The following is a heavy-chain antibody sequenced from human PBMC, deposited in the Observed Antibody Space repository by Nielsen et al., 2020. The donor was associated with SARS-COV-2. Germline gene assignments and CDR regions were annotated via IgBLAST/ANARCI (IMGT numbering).Heavy chain of an antibody. D-gene: IGHD3-10*01. CDR3: ARSSFGELLSPFDY. Sequence: GGSLRLSCAASGFTFNTYGLNWVRQAPGKGLEWISYISDDNTIFYADSVKGRFTISRDNAKNSLYLQLSSLRAEDTAVYYCARSSFGELLSPFDYWGQGTLATVSS. V-gene: IGHV3-48*01. CDR1: GFTFNTYG. J-gene: IGHJ4*02. CDR2: ISDDNTI.